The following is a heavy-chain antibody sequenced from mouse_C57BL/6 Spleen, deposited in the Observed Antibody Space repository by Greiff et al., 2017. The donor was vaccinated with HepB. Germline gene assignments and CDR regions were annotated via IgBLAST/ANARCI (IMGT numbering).Heavy chain of an antibody. V-gene: IGHV1-81*01. CDR2: IYPRSGNT. J-gene: IGHJ2*01. CDR3: AKYSPHFDY. D-gene: IGHD2-12*01. Sequence: VKLMESGAELARPGASVKLSCKASGYTFTSYGISWVKQRTGQGLEWIGEIYPRSGNTYYNEKFKGKATLTADKSSSTAYMELRSLTSEDSAVYFCAKYSPHFDYWGQGTTLTVSS. CDR1: GYTFTSYG.